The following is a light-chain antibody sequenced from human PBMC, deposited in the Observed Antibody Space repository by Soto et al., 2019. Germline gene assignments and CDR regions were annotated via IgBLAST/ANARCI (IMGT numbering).Light chain of an antibody. CDR3: QVWDSSGHHVV. V-gene: IGLV3-21*02. CDR1: NIGSKS. Sequence: SYELTQPPSVSVAPGRTARITCGENNIGSKSLHWYQQKPGQAPVLVVYDDSARPSGIPERFSGSNSGNTATLTISGVEAGDEADYYCQVWDSSGHHVVFGGGTKLTVL. J-gene: IGLJ2*01. CDR2: DDS.